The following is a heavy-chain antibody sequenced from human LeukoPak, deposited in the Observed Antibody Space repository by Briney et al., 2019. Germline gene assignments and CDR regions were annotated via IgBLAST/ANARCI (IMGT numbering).Heavy chain of an antibody. CDR1: GFTFSSYS. D-gene: IGHD3-9*01. Sequence: PGXSLRLSCAASGFTFSSYSMNWVRQAPGKGLEWVSSISSSSSYIYYADSVKGRFTISRDNAKNSLYLQMNSLRAEDTAVYYCARGVYDILTGYLTYFDYWGQGTLVTVSS. V-gene: IGHV3-21*01. CDR2: ISSSSSYI. CDR3: ARGVYDILTGYLTYFDY. J-gene: IGHJ4*02.